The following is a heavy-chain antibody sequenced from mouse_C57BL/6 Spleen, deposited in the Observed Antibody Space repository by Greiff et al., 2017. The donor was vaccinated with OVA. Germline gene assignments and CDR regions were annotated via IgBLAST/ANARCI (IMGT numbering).Heavy chain of an antibody. CDR3: ASFYYDYDSFAY. D-gene: IGHD2-4*01. V-gene: IGHV3-6*01. CDR1: GYSITSGYY. J-gene: IGHJ3*01. Sequence: EVQLQESGPGLVKPSQSLSLTCSVTGYSITSGYYWNWIRQFPGNKLEWMGYISYDGSTNYNPSLKNPISITRDTSKNQFFLKLNAVTTKDTATYDCASFYYDYDSFAYWGQGTLVTVSA. CDR2: ISYDGST.